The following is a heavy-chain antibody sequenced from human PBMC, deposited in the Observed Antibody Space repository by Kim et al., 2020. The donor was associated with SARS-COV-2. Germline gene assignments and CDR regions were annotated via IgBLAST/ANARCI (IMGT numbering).Heavy chain of an antibody. V-gene: IGHV3-49*02. J-gene: IGHJ6*02. CDR3: TSQSQLVRNYYYYGMDV. D-gene: IGHD6-13*01. Sequence: KGRFTISRDDSKSIAYLQMNSLKTEDTAVYYCTSQSQLVRNYYYYGMDVWGQGTTVTVSS.